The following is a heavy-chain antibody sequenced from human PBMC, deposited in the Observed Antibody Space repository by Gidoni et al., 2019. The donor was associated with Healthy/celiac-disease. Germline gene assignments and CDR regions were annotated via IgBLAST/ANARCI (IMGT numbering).Heavy chain of an antibody. CDR2: INPNSGGT. Sequence: QVQLVQSGAEVKKPGASVKVSCKASGYTFTGYYMHWVRQAPGQGLEWMGWINPNSGGTNYAQKFQGRVTMTRDTSISTAYMELSRLRSDDTAVYYCARDPPYEVVTPGYFDYWGQGTLVTVSS. J-gene: IGHJ4*02. CDR1: GYTFTGYY. CDR3: ARDPPYEVVTPGYFDY. V-gene: IGHV1-2*02. D-gene: IGHD2-21*02.